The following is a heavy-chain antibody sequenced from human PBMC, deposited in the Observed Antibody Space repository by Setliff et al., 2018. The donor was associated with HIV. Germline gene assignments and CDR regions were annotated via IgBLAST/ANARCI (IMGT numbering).Heavy chain of an antibody. D-gene: IGHD3-16*01. CDR2: IYYSGST. CDR1: GASISRSSYY. CDR3: ARVKSGTLGGYVDY. Sequence: SETLSLTCTVPGASISRSSYYWGWIRQPPGKGLEWIGSIYYSGSTYYNPSLKSRVTISVDTSKNQFSLRLSSVTAADTAVYFCARVKSGTLGGYVDYWGQGTQVTVSS. V-gene: IGHV4-39*07. J-gene: IGHJ4*02.